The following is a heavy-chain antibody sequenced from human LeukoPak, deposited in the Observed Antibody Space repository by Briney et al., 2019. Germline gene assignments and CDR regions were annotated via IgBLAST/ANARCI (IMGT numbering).Heavy chain of an antibody. Sequence: SGTLSLTCAVSGGSISSSNWWRWVRQPPGRGLEWIGEIYHSGSTNYNPSLKSRVTISVDKSKNQFSLKLSSVTAADTAVYYCARVGAAAGTLKRFSTSNFDYWGQGTLVTVS. CDR2: IYHSGST. CDR3: ARVGAAAGTLKRFSTSNFDY. D-gene: IGHD6-13*01. CDR1: GGSISSSNW. J-gene: IGHJ4*02. V-gene: IGHV4-4*02.